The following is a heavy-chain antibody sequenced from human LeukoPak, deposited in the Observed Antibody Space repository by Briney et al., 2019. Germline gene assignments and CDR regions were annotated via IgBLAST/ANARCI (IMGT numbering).Heavy chain of an antibody. CDR2: IGSSSSYT. D-gene: IGHD3-22*01. Sequence: KPGGSLRLSCAASGFTFSDYYMSWIRQAPGKGLEWVSYIGSSSSYTNYADSVKGRFTISRDNAKNSLYLQMNSLRAEDTAVYYCARHVTYYYDSSGQGWFDPWGQGTLVTVSS. CDR1: GFTFSDYY. J-gene: IGHJ5*02. V-gene: IGHV3-11*03. CDR3: ARHVTYYYDSSGQGWFDP.